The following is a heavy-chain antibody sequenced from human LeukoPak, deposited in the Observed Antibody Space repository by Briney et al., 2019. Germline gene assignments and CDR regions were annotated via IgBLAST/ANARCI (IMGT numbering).Heavy chain of an antibody. Sequence: PSETLSLTGTVSGGSISGYYWSWIRQPPGKGLEWIGSIYYSGITYYNPSLKTRVTISVDTSKNPFSLKLSSVTAADTAVYYCARHLRDIVVVVAATRGYYFDYWGQGTLVTVSS. CDR1: GGSISGYY. V-gene: IGHV4-39*01. D-gene: IGHD2-15*01. CDR2: IYYSGIT. CDR3: ARHLRDIVVVVAATRGYYFDY. J-gene: IGHJ4*02.